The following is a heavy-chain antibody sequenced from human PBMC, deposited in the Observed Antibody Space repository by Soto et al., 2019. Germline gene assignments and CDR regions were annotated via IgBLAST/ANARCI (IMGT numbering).Heavy chain of an antibody. D-gene: IGHD3-16*02. J-gene: IGHJ4*02. V-gene: IGHV1-18*04. CDR2: ISAYNGNT. Sequence: ASVKVSCKASGYTFTSYGISWVRQAPGQGLEWMGWISAYNGNTNYAQKLQGRVTMTTDTSTSTAYMELSSLRSEDTAVYYCARGLYYDYVWGSYRPNSPFDYWGQGTLVTVSS. CDR3: ARGLYYDYVWGSYRPNSPFDY. CDR1: GYTFTSYG.